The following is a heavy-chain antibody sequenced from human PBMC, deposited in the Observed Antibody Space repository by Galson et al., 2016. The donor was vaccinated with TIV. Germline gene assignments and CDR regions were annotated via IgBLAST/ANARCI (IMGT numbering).Heavy chain of an antibody. CDR3: ARLDDLGSWIVY. J-gene: IGHJ4*02. V-gene: IGHV5-51*03. D-gene: IGHD3-10*01. Sequence: QSGAEVKQPGESLKISCKGSGYGLTNYWIGWVRQMPGKGLEWVGIIYPGDSDTRYRPSFQGQVIISADKSIVSAGESITTAYLQWTSLKAADTATYYCARLDDLGSWIVYWGQGTLVSVSS. CDR1: GYGLTNYW. CDR2: IYPGDSDT.